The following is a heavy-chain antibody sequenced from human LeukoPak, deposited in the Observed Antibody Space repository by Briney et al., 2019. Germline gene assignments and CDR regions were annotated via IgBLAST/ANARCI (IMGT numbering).Heavy chain of an antibody. CDR1: GFTFSSYS. D-gene: IGHD3-22*01. V-gene: IGHV3-48*02. Sequence: GGSLRLSCAASGFTFSSYSMNWVRQAPGKGLEWVSYISSSSSTIYYADSVKGRFTISRDNAKNSLYLQMNSLRDEDTAVYYCARDSPYYYDSSGYYLDYYYGMDVWGQGTTVTVSS. CDR3: ARDSPYYYDSSGYYLDYYYGMDV. CDR2: ISSSSSTI. J-gene: IGHJ6*02.